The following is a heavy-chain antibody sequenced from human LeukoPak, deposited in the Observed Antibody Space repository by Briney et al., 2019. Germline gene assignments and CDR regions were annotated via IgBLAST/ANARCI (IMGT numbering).Heavy chain of an antibody. J-gene: IGHJ3*02. CDR2: IYYGGST. CDR1: GGSISSYD. V-gene: IGHV4-59*12. D-gene: IGHD3-22*01. Sequence: SETLSLTCTVSGGSISSYDWSWIRQPPGKGLEWVGYIYYGGSTNYNPSLKSRVTISVDTSKNQISLKLNSVTAADTAVYYCARGRTVVANTGAFDIWGQGTMVPVSS. CDR3: ARGRTVVANTGAFDI.